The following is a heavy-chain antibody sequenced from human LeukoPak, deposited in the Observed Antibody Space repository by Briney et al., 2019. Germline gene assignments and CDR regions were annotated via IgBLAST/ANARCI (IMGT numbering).Heavy chain of an antibody. CDR2: INWNGGST. CDR3: ARGPILDAIAAAGTSWFDP. V-gene: IGHV3-20*04. CDR1: GFTFDDYG. Sequence: GGSLRLSCAASGFTFDDYGMSWVRQAPGKGLEWVSGINWNGGSTGYADSVKGRFTISRDNAKNTLYLQMNSLRAEDTAVYYCARGPILDAIAAAGTSWFDPWGQGTLVTVSS. D-gene: IGHD6-13*01. J-gene: IGHJ5*02.